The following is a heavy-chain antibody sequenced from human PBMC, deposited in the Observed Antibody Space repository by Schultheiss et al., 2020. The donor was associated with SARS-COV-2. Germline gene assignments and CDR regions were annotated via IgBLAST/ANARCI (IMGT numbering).Heavy chain of an antibody. D-gene: IGHD3-9*01. CDR3: ARDYDILTGYYHTSYGMDV. CDR2: IYYSGST. CDR1: GGSISSGGYS. J-gene: IGHJ6*02. V-gene: IGHV4-30-4*02. Sequence: SETLSLTCAVSGGSISSGGYSWSWIRQPPGKGLEWIGYIYYSGSTYYNPSLKSRVTISVDTSKNQFSLKLSSVTAADTALYYCARDYDILTGYYHTSYGMDVWGQGTTVTVSS.